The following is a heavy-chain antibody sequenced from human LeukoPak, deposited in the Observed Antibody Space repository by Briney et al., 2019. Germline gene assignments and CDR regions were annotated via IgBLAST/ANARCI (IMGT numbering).Heavy chain of an antibody. CDR3: ARDFDYGDY. CDR1: GFTFSSYS. CDR2: ITGDSKYI. Sequence: GGSLRLSCAASGFTFSSYSMNRVRQAPGKGLEWVSSITGDSKYIYYADSVRGRFTISRDNAKNSLYLQMNSLRAEDMAVYYCARDFDYGDYWGQGTLVTVSS. V-gene: IGHV3-21*01. J-gene: IGHJ4*02.